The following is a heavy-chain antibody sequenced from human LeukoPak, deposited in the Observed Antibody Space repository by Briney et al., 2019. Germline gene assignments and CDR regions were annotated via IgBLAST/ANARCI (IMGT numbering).Heavy chain of an antibody. Sequence: PSETLSLTCTVSGGSISSYYWSWIRQHPGKGLEWIGYIYYSGSTYYNPSLKSRVTISVDTSKNQFSLKLSSVTAADTAVYYCARAASGDCFDYWGQGTLVTVSS. CDR3: ARAASGDCFDY. CDR2: IYYSGST. V-gene: IGHV4-59*06. J-gene: IGHJ4*02. D-gene: IGHD7-27*01. CDR1: GGSISSYY.